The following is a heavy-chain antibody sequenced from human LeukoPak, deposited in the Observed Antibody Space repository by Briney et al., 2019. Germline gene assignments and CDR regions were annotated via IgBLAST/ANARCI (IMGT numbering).Heavy chain of an antibody. J-gene: IGHJ4*02. CDR2: ISGSGGCT. D-gene: IGHD6-19*01. Sequence: GGSLRLSCAASGFTFSSYAMSWVRQAPGKGLEWVSAISGSGGCTYYADSVKGRFTISRDNSKSTLYLQMNSLRAEDTAVYYCAAASSGWYSVDYWGQGTLVTVSS. CDR3: AAASSGWYSVDY. CDR1: GFTFSSYA. V-gene: IGHV3-23*01.